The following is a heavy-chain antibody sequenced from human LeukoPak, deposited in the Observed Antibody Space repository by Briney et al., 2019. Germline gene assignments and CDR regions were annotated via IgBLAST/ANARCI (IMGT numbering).Heavy chain of an antibody. CDR1: GGSISSSSYY. Sequence: PSENLSLTCTVSGGSISSSSYYWGWIRQPPGKGLEWIGSIYYSGSTYYNPSLKSRVTISVDTSKNQFSLKLSSVTAADTAVYYCARPHSAMGTLRWGQGTLVTVSS. CDR3: ARPHSAMGTLR. D-gene: IGHD7-27*01. V-gene: IGHV4-39*01. CDR2: IYYSGST. J-gene: IGHJ4*02.